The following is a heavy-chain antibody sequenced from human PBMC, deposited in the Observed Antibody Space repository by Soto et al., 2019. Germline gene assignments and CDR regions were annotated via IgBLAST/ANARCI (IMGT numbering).Heavy chain of an antibody. J-gene: IGHJ6*02. CDR3: ARDGWLRRLDYYYGMDV. CDR1: GFTFSSYG. Sequence: PGGSMRLSCAASGFTFSSYGMHWVRQAPGKGLEWVAVIWYDGSNKYYADSVKGRFTISRDNSKNTLYLQMNSRRAEDTAVYYCARDGWLRRLDYYYGMDVWGQGTTVTVSS. V-gene: IGHV3-33*01. D-gene: IGHD5-12*01. CDR2: IWYDGSNK.